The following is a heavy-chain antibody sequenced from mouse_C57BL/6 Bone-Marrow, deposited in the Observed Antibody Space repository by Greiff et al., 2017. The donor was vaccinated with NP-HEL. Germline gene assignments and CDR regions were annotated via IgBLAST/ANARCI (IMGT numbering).Heavy chain of an antibody. CDR1: GYTFTSYW. CDR3: ARPMIRDWYFDV. D-gene: IGHD2-4*01. CDR2: IYPSDSET. V-gene: IGHV1-61*01. J-gene: IGHJ1*03. Sequence: QVQLQQPGAELVRPGSSVKLSCKASGYTFTSYWMDWVKQRPGQGLEWIGNIYPSDSETHYNQKFKDKATLTVDKSSSTAYMQLSRLTSEDSAVYYCARPMIRDWYFDVWGTGTTVTVSS.